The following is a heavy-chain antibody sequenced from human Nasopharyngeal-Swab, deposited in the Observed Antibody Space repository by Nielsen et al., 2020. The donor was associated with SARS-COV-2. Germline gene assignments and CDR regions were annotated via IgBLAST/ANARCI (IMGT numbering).Heavy chain of an antibody. D-gene: IGHD3-22*01. J-gene: IGHJ4*02. CDR3: ASGSYYYDSSGYYYDGYFDY. CDR1: GYTFTSYA. V-gene: IGHV1-3*01. Sequence: ASVKVSCKASGYTFTSYAVHWVRQAPGQRLEWMGWINAGNGNTKYSQKFQGRVTITRDTSASTAYMELSSLRSEDTAVYYCASGSYYYDSSGYYYDGYFDYWGQGTLVTVSS. CDR2: INAGNGNT.